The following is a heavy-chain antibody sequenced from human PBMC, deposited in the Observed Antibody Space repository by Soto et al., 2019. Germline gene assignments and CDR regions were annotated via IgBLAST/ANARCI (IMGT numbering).Heavy chain of an antibody. CDR3: AREGTSTSTGMDY. J-gene: IGHJ4*02. Sequence: QVQLVQSGAEVRKPGSSVTVSCETSGDTFNNYVINWVRQAPGQGPEWMGRIIPIVGKTIYAQRFQGRVTITAEKATTTGYMDLSSLRIDDTAVYFCAREGTSTSTGMDYWGQGSLVTVSS. CDR2: IIPIVGKT. CDR1: GDTFNNYV. D-gene: IGHD2-2*01. V-gene: IGHV1-69*04.